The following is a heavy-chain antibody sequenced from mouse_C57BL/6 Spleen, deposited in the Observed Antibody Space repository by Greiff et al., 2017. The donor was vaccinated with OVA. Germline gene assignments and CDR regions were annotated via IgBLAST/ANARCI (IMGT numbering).Heavy chain of an antibody. CDR3: ARDEGLRRDYYAMDY. CDR2: ISDGGSYT. V-gene: IGHV5-4*01. Sequence: EVNVVESGGGLVKPGGSLKLSCAASGFTFSSYAMSWVRQTPEKRLEWVATISDGGSYTYYPDNVKGRFTISRDNAKNNLYLQMSHLKSEDTAMYYCARDEGLRRDYYAMDYWGQGTSVTVSS. D-gene: IGHD2-4*01. J-gene: IGHJ4*01. CDR1: GFTFSSYA.